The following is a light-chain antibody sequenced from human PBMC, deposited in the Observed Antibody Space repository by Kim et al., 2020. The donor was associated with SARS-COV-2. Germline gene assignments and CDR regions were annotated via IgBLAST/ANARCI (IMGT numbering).Light chain of an antibody. CDR2: GKN. J-gene: IGLJ3*02. CDR1: SLRSYY. V-gene: IGLV3-19*01. Sequence: SSELPQDPAVSVALGQTVRITCQGDSLRSYYASWYQQKPGQAPVLVIYGKNNRPSGIPDRFSGFSSGNTASLTITGAQAEDEADSYCNSRDSSGNPRWVF. CDR3: NSRDSSGNPRWV.